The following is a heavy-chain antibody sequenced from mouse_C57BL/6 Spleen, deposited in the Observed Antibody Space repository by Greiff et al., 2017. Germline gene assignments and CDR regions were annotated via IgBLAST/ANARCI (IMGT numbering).Heavy chain of an antibody. CDR2: IDPSDSYT. J-gene: IGHJ1*03. Sequence: QVQLQQPGAELVKPGASVKLSCKASGYTFTSYWMQWVKQRPGQGLEWIGEIDPSDSYTNYNQKFKGKATLTVDTSSSTAYRQLSSLTSEDSAVYYCARGGDYYWYFDVWGTGTTVTVSS. V-gene: IGHV1-50*01. CDR1: GYTFTSYW. CDR3: ARGGDYYWYFDV. D-gene: IGHD2-4*01.